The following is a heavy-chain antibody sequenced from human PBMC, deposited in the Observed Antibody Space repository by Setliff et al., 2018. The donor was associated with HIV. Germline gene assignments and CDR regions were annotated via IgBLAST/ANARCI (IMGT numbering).Heavy chain of an antibody. J-gene: IGHJ6*03. CDR3: VRVTADRTNYYYMDV. CDR1: GYTFSSYG. D-gene: IGHD4-17*01. Sequence: ASVKVSCKASGYTFSSYGISWVRQAPGQGLEWVGWISVFNGNTDYAEKLQGRVTMTTDTSTSTAYMELRSLRSDDTAVYYCVRVTADRTNYYYMDVWGKGTTVTVSS. V-gene: IGHV1-18*01. CDR2: ISVFNGNT.